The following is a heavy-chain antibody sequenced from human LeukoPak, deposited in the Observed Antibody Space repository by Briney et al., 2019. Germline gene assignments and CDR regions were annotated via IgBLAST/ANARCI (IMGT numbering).Heavy chain of an antibody. CDR1: GFTFSSYA. J-gene: IGHJ3*02. V-gene: IGHV3-23*01. D-gene: IGHD2-2*01. CDR3: AKEWVVVVPAAKGNAFDI. CDR2: ITVSGGST. Sequence: PGGSLRLSCAASGFTFSSYAMSSGRQAPGKGLEWVSAITVSGGSTYYTHSVKGRFTSSRDNSKNTPYLHMNSLRAEDTAVSYCAKEWVVVVPAAKGNAFDIWGQATMVTVSS.